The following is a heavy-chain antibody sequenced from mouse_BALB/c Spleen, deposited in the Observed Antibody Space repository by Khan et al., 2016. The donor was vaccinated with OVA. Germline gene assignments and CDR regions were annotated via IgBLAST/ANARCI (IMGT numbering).Heavy chain of an antibody. Sequence: VQLQESGAELAKPGASVKMSCKASGYTFTNYWMHWVKQRPGQGLEWIGYIDPTTGYTEYNQKFKDKATLTADKSSSTAYMQLSSLTSEDSAVXYCAIHCSTYAWFGYWGQGTLVTVSA. CDR2: IDPTTGYT. D-gene: IGHD2-5*01. CDR1: GYTFTNYW. CDR3: AIHCSTYAWFGY. J-gene: IGHJ3*01. V-gene: IGHV1-7*01.